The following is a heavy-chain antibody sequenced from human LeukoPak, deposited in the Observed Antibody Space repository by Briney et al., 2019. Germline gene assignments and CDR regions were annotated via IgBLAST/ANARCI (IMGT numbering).Heavy chain of an antibody. J-gene: IGHJ6*02. CDR1: GLTLSRYD. CDR2: IGTRGDT. Sequence: GGSLRLSCAASGLTLSRYDMHWVRQATGEGLEWVSAIGTRGDTYYAGSVKGRFTMSRENAKNSLYLQMNSLRAEDTAVYYCAMWPVARESYMGYYGMDVWGQGTTVTVSS. CDR3: AMWPVARESYMGYYGMDV. D-gene: IGHD1-26*01. V-gene: IGHV3-13*01.